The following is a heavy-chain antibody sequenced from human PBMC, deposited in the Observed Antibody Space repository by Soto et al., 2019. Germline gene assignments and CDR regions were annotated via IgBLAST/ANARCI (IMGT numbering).Heavy chain of an antibody. CDR1: GFTFSDYY. CDR2: ISGSGSTT. CDR3: ARSSLTYFDF. J-gene: IGHJ4*02. V-gene: IGHV3-11*01. Sequence: PGGSLRLSCTASGFTFSDYYMSWIRQAPGKGLEWLAYISGSGSTTYYTDSVKGRFAISRDNARTSLYLQINSLRVEDSAVYYCARSSLTYFDFWGQGTLVTVSS.